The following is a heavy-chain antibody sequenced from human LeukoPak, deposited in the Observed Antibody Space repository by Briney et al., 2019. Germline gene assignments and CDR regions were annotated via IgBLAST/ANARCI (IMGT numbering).Heavy chain of an antibody. V-gene: IGHV3-7*01. CDR1: EFTFISYW. D-gene: IGHD2-2*01. Sequence: GGSLRLSCAASEFTFISYWMSWVRQAPGKGLEWVANIKQDGSEKNYVDSVKGRFTISRDNAKKSVFLQMNSLRAEDTAVYYCARDRSSHFYKHAFDIWGQGTMVIVSS. CDR3: ARDRSSHFYKHAFDI. CDR2: IKQDGSEK. J-gene: IGHJ3*02.